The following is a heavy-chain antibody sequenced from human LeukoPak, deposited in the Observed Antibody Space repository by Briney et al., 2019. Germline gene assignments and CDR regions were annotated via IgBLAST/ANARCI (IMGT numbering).Heavy chain of an antibody. D-gene: IGHD3-22*01. CDR2: IIPILGIA. CDR1: GGTFSSYA. Sequence: SVKVSCKASGGTFSSYAISWVRQAPGQGLEWMGRIIPILGIANYAQKFQGRVTITADKSTSTAYMELSSLRSEDTAVYYCASLGYYYDSSGYYTDYWGQGTLVTVSS. CDR3: ASLGYYYDSSGYYTDY. V-gene: IGHV1-69*04. J-gene: IGHJ4*02.